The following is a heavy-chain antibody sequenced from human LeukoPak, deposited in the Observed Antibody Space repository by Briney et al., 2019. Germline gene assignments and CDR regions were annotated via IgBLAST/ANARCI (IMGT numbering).Heavy chain of an antibody. CDR3: ARPPNWDNSAYRPMDV. CDR2: IRQDGVEK. CDR1: GFTFNAFW. Sequence: GGSLRLSCEGSGFTFNAFWMTRVRLAPGKGLEWVANIRQDGVEKQYVDSVRGRFTISRDNAKNSLYLQMTSLRVEDTAVYYCARPPNWDNSAYRPMDVWGQGTAVIVSS. D-gene: IGHD3-22*01. J-gene: IGHJ6*02. V-gene: IGHV3-7*01.